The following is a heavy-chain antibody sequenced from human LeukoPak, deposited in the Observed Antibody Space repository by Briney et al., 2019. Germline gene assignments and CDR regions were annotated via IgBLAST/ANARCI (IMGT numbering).Heavy chain of an antibody. V-gene: IGHV4-34*01. Sequence: SETLSLTCAVYGGSFSGYYWSWIRQPPGKGLEWIGEINHSGSTNYNPSLKSRVTISVDTSKNQFSLKLSSVTAADTAVYYCARGTTVDYWGQGTLVTVSS. CDR2: INHSGST. D-gene: IGHD4-17*01. CDR3: ARGTTVDY. CDR1: GGSFSGYY. J-gene: IGHJ4*02.